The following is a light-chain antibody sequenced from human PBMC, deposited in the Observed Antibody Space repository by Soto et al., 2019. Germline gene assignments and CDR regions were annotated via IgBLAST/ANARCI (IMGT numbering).Light chain of an antibody. CDR1: QTIGRNY. J-gene: IGKJ4*01. V-gene: IGKV3-20*01. CDR2: GTL. Sequence: EIVLTQSPGTLSLSPCETATLSCRASQTIGRNYLAWYQQKPGQAPRLLIFGTLTRATGVPDRFSGSGSGTDFTLTISRLEPEDFAVYYCQQYASSPLLTFGGGTKVDIK. CDR3: QQYASSPLLT.